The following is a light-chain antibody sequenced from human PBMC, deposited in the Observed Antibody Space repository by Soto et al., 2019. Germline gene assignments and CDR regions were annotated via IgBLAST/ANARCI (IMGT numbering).Light chain of an antibody. CDR1: QSVSNN. V-gene: IGKV3-15*01. Sequence: EIVMTQSPATLSASPGEIATLSCRVSQSVSNNLAWYQKKPGQAPRLLIHGASTRAVGIPTRFSGSRSGTEFTLSTSSLQTEDFEVYYCRQYNSWWTFGQGTKV. CDR3: RQYNSWWT. J-gene: IGKJ1*01. CDR2: GAS.